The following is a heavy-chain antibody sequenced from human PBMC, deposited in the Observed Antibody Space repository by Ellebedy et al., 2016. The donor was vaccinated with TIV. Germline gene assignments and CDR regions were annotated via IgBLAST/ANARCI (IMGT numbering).Heavy chain of an antibody. Sequence: GGSLRLSXADSRFTFINYWMSWVRQAPGKGLEWVANIKEDGSEKNYVDSVKGRFTISRDNAKKSLYLQMSSLTVDDTAIYYCARAGGGTTGFFHDWGRGTLVIVSS. J-gene: IGHJ1*01. CDR2: IKEDGSEK. CDR3: ARAGGGTTGFFHD. D-gene: IGHD1-7*01. V-gene: IGHV3-7*04. CDR1: RFTFINYW.